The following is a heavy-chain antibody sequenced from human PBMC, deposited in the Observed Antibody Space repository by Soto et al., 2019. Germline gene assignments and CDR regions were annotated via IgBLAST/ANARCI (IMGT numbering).Heavy chain of an antibody. CDR1: GGTFSTSA. Sequence: QVQLMQSGAEVKKPGSSVKVSCKASGGTFSTSAISWVRQAPGEGLEWVGGIMPVFATPDYAQKFKGRVTISADESTTTAYLELTSLTTDDTAWYYCARDKDRQQLGGNYYYILDVWGQGTAITVSS. D-gene: IGHD3-3*02. CDR2: IMPVFATP. V-gene: IGHV1-69*12. J-gene: IGHJ6*02. CDR3: ARDKDRQQLGGNYYYILDV.